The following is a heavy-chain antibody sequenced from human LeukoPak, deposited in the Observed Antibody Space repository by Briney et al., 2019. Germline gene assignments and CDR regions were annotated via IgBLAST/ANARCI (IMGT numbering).Heavy chain of an antibody. CDR2: ISGSGGST. CDR1: GFTFSSYA. CDR3: AKEVWFGELLFHYFDY. V-gene: IGHV3-23*01. D-gene: IGHD3-10*01. Sequence: GGSLRLSCAASGFTFSSYAMSWVRQAPGKGLEWVSAISGSGGSTYYADSVKGPFTISRDNSKNTLYLQMNSLRAEDTAVYYCAKEVWFGELLFHYFDYWGQGTLVTVSS. J-gene: IGHJ4*02.